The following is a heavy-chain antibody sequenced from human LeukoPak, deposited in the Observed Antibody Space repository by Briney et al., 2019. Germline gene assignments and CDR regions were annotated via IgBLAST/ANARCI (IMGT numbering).Heavy chain of an antibody. Sequence: PSETVSLTCTVWGGSISSYYWRWMRQPPGKGLEGIGYIYYRGSTNYTPSVKSRVTISVDTSKNQFSLELSSVTAADTAVYYCARGYDFWSGYTPLDYWGQGTLVTVSS. CDR3: ARGYDFWSGYTPLDY. CDR2: IYYRGST. CDR1: GGSISSYY. V-gene: IGHV4-59*01. J-gene: IGHJ4*02. D-gene: IGHD3-3*01.